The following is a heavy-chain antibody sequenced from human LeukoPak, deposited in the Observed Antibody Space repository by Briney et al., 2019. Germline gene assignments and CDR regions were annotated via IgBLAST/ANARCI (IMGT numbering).Heavy chain of an antibody. V-gene: IGHV3-21*01. CDR3: AREDEGRPDY. CDR1: GFTFSRYS. CDR2: ISSSSGYI. D-gene: IGHD3-10*01. J-gene: IGHJ4*01. Sequence: PGGSLRLSCAASGFTFSRYSMNWVRQAPGKGLEWVSSISSSSGYIYYADSVKGRFTISRDNAKNSLYLQMNSLRAEDTAVYYCAREDEGRPDYWGHGTLVTVSS.